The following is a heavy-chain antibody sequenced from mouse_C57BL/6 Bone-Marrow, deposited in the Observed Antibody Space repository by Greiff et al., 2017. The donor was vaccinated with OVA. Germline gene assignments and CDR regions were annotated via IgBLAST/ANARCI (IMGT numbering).Heavy chain of an antibody. Sequence: EVKLMESEGGLVQPGSSMKLSCTASGFTFSDYYMAWVRQVPEKGLEWVANINYDGSSTYYLDSLKSRFIISRDNAKNILYLQMSGLKSEDTATYYCAREAYSKDWYFDVWGTGTTVTVSS. CDR3: AREAYSKDWYFDV. D-gene: IGHD2-5*01. CDR2: INYDGSST. CDR1: GFTFSDYY. J-gene: IGHJ1*03. V-gene: IGHV5-16*01.